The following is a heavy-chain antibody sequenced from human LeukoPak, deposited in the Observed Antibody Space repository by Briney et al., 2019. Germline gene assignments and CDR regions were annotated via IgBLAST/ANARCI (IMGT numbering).Heavy chain of an antibody. J-gene: IGHJ4*02. V-gene: IGHV4-34*01. CDR3: ARGRRGYSSSWYERYYFDY. CDR1: GGSFSGYY. Sequence: PSETLSLTCAVYGGSFSGYYWSWIRQPPGKGLEWIGEINHSGSTNYNPSLKSRVTISVDTSKNQFSLKLSSVTAADTAVYYCARGRRGYSSSWYERYYFDYWGQGTLATVSS. CDR2: INHSGST. D-gene: IGHD6-13*01.